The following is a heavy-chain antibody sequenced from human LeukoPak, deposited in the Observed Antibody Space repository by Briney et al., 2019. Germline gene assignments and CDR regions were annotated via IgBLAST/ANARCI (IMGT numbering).Heavy chain of an antibody. CDR2: IYYSGST. D-gene: IGHD5-24*01. CDR3: ARHTAEKYNWFDR. V-gene: IGHV4-59*08. J-gene: IGHJ5*02. CDR1: GGSISSYY. Sequence: PSETLSLTCTDSGGSISSYYWSWIRQPPGKGLEWIGYIYYSGSTNYNPSLKSRVTISVDTSKNQFSLKLSSVTAADTAVYYCARHTAEKYNWFDRWGQGTLVIVSS.